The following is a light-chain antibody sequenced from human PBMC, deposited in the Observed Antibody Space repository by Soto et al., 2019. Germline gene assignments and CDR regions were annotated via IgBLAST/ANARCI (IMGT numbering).Light chain of an antibody. V-gene: IGKV3D-15*01. J-gene: IGKJ5*01. CDR1: QSVSSN. CDR3: QQYNNWPPIT. CDR2: GAS. Sequence: EIVMTHSPATLSVSPGEGATLSCSASQSVSSNLAWYQQKPGQAPRLLIYGASTRATGIPARFSGSGSGTEFTLIISSLQSEDFAVYYCQQYNNWPPITFGQGTRLEIK.